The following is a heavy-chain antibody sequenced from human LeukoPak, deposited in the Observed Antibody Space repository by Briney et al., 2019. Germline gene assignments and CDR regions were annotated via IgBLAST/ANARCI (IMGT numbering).Heavy chain of an antibody. V-gene: IGHV3-30*03. CDR1: GFTFSSYG. CDR3: ASAGDIVATTSFDY. J-gene: IGHJ4*02. D-gene: IGHD5-12*01. Sequence: GGSLRLSCAASGFTFSSYGMHWVRQAPGKGLEWVAVISYDGSNKYYADSVKGRFTISRDNSKNTLYLQMNSLRAEDTAVYYCASAGDIVATTSFDYWGQGTLVTVSS. CDR2: ISYDGSNK.